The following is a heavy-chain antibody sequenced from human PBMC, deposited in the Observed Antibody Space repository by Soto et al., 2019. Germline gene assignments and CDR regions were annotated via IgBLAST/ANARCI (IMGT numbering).Heavy chain of an antibody. CDR2: IYYSGST. CDR1: GDSISSYY. D-gene: IGHD6-13*01. Sequence: SETLSLTCTVSGDSISSYYWSWIRQPPGKELEWIGYIYYSGSTNYNPSLKSRVTISADTSKNQFSLKLRSVTAADTAVYYCARGAIAAQAFDSWGQGTLVT. CDR3: ARGAIAAQAFDS. V-gene: IGHV4-59*13. J-gene: IGHJ4*02.